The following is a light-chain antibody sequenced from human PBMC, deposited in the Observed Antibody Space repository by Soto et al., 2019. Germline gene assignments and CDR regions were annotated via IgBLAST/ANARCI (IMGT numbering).Light chain of an antibody. J-gene: IGKJ1*01. CDR2: RAS. V-gene: IGKV3-15*01. CDR1: QSVSTN. CDR3: QQYNNWPPGT. Sequence: EIVLTQSPATLSVSPGERATLSCRASQSVSTNLAWYQQKPGQAPRLLTYRASTRAISIPARFSGSGSGTEFTLTISSLQSEDIAVYYCQQYNNWPPGTFGQGTKVDIK.